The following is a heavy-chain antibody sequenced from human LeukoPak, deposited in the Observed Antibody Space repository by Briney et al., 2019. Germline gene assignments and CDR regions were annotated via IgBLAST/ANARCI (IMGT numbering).Heavy chain of an antibody. J-gene: IGHJ4*02. Sequence: SETLSLTCTVSGGSISSYYWSWMRQPAAKGLEWIGRIYTSGSTNYNPSLKSRVTMSVATSKTQFSLKLSSVTAADTAVYYCARVAAAGTFDYWGQGTLVTVSS. CDR2: IYTSGST. V-gene: IGHV4-4*07. CDR1: GGSISSYY. D-gene: IGHD6-13*01. CDR3: ARVAAAGTFDY.